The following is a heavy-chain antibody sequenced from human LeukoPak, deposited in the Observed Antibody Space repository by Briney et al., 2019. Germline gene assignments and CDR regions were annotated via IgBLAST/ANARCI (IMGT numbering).Heavy chain of an antibody. CDR1: GGSISSSSYY. Sequence: PSETLSLTCTVSGGSISSSSYYWGWIRQPPGKGLEWIGSIYYSGSTYYNPSLKSRVTISVDTSKNQFSLKLRSVTAADTAVYYCARPVSDFWSGYLYYYYYMDVWGKGTTVTVSS. CDR3: ARPVSDFWSGYLYYYYYMDV. V-gene: IGHV4-39*01. D-gene: IGHD3-3*01. CDR2: IYYSGST. J-gene: IGHJ6*03.